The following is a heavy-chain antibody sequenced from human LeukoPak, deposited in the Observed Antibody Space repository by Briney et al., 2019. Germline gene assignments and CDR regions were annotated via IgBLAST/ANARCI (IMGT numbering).Heavy chain of an antibody. CDR3: AKAEDSGWYPALGV. Sequence: GGSLRLSCAASGFTFSSYAMSWVRQAPGKGLEWVSAISGSGGSTYYADSVKGRFTISRDNSKNTLYLQMNSLRAEDTAVYYCAKAEDSGWYPALGVWGQGTPVTVSS. V-gene: IGHV3-23*01. J-gene: IGHJ4*02. CDR2: ISGSGGST. D-gene: IGHD6-19*01. CDR1: GFTFSSYA.